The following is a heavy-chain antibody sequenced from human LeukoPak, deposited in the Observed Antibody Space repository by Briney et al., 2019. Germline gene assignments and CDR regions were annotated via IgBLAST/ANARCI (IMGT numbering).Heavy chain of an antibody. D-gene: IGHD4-17*01. J-gene: IGHJ4*02. CDR3: AKGRAVYGDYDFDY. CDR2: ISGSGGST. CDR1: GFTFSSYS. Sequence: GGSLRLSCAASGFTFSSYSMSWVRQAPGKGLEWVSAISGSGGSTYYADSVKGRFTISRDNSKDTLYLQMNSLRAEDTAVYYCAKGRAVYGDYDFDYWGQGTLVTVSS. V-gene: IGHV3-23*01.